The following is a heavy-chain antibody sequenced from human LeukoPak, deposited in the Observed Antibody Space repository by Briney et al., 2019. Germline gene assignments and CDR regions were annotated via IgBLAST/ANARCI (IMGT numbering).Heavy chain of an antibody. Sequence: AGGSLRLSCAASGFTFSSYWMSWVRQAPGKGLEWVANIKQDGSEKYYVDSVKGRFTISRDNAKNSLYLQMNSLRAEDTAVYYCARDTRVLLWFGELFLRDPEYGMDVWGQGTTVTVSS. CDR1: GFTFSSYW. CDR3: ARDTRVLLWFGELFLRDPEYGMDV. V-gene: IGHV3-7*01. CDR2: IKQDGSEK. D-gene: IGHD3-10*01. J-gene: IGHJ6*02.